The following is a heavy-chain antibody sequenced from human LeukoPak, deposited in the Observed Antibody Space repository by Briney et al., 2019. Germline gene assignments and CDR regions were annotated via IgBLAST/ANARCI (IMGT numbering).Heavy chain of an antibody. CDR3: ARGTCSGSSCQFFYYYYYYMDV. V-gene: IGHV4-34*01. CDR2: INHSGST. D-gene: IGHD2-15*01. J-gene: IGHJ6*03. CDR1: GESFSGYY. Sequence: PSETLSLTCGIYGESFSGYYWSWIRQPPGRGLEWIGEINHSGSTNYNPSLQSRATISVDTSKNQFSLKLTSVTAADTAVYYCARGTCSGSSCQFFYYYYYYMDVWGKGTAVTVSS.